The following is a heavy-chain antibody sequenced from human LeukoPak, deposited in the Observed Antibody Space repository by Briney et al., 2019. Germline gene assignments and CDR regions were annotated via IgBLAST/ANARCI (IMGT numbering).Heavy chain of an antibody. Sequence: GASVKVSCKTSGYSFTDYYMHWVHQAPGQWLEWMGWINPNSGGTSSAQKFQGRVTMTRDTSITTVYMEVSWLTSDDTAIYYCARADRLDGGPYLIGPWGQGTLVTVSS. CDR3: ARADRLDGGPYLIGP. D-gene: IGHD2-21*01. CDR2: INPNSGGT. CDR1: GYSFTDYY. V-gene: IGHV1-2*02. J-gene: IGHJ5*02.